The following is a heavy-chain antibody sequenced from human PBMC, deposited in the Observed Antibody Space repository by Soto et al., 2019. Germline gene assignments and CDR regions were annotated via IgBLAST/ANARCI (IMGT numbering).Heavy chain of an antibody. Sequence: QLQLQESGPGLVKPSETLSLTCTVSGGSISSSSYYWGWIRQPPGKGLEWIGSIYYSGSTYYNPSLKSRVTISVDTSKNQFSLKLSSVTAADTAVYYCARHRKWQWLVYGDWFDPWGQGTLVTVSS. V-gene: IGHV4-39*01. CDR2: IYYSGST. J-gene: IGHJ5*02. CDR1: GGSISSSSYY. CDR3: ARHRKWQWLVYGDWFDP. D-gene: IGHD6-19*01.